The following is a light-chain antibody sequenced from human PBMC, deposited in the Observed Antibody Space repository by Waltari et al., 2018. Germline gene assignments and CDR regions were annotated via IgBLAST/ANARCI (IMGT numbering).Light chain of an antibody. V-gene: IGKV1-5*03. Sequence: DIHMTQSPSTLSASVGDRVTITCRASQRTGSWLAWYQQKPGKAPKLLIYEATSLESGVPSRFSASGSGTEFTLTISSLQPDDFATYYCQRYNSYPITFGPGTKVDI. CDR3: QRYNSYPIT. CDR2: EAT. J-gene: IGKJ3*01. CDR1: QRTGSW.